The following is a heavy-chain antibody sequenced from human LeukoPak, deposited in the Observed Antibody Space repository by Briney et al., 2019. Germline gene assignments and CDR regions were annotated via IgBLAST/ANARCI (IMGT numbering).Heavy chain of an antibody. D-gene: IGHD3-10*02. CDR1: GLTFTIYE. CDR2: ISSSGSTI. J-gene: IGHJ6*04. Sequence: PGGSQRLFCAPSGLTFTIYEMNCVRQAPGNGLEWVSYISSSGSTIYSADSVKGRFTISRDNAKNSLYLQMNSLRAEDTAVYYCAELGITMIGGVWGKGTTVTISS. V-gene: IGHV3-48*03. CDR3: AELGITMIGGV.